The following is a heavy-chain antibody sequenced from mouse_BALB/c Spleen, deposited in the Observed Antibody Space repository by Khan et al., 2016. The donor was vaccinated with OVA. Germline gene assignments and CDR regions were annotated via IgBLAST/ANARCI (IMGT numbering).Heavy chain of an antibody. Sequence: EVQLQESGPGLVKPSQSLSLTCTVTGYSITSDYAWNWIRQFPGNKLEWMGYISYSGRTSYNQSLKSRISITRDTSKNQLFLQLNSVTTEDTATXYGARSVTITTVVATDFDYWGQGTTLTVSS. J-gene: IGHJ2*01. CDR2: ISYSGRT. CDR3: ARSVTITTVVATDFDY. D-gene: IGHD1-1*01. V-gene: IGHV3-2*02. CDR1: GYSITSDYA.